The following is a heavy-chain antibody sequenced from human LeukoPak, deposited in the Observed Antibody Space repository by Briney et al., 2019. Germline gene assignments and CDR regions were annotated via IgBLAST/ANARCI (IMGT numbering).Heavy chain of an antibody. D-gene: IGHD3-22*01. CDR3: ARAGVWDYSDSSGYHNAAFDI. V-gene: IGHV1-8*01. Sequence: ASVKVSCKASGYTFTSYDINWVRQATGQGLEWMGWMNPNNGNTGYAQKFQGRVTMTRNTSTGTAYMELSSLRSEDTAVYYCARAGVWDYSDSSGYHNAAFDIWGQGTMVTVSS. CDR2: MNPNNGNT. CDR1: GYTFTSYD. J-gene: IGHJ3*02.